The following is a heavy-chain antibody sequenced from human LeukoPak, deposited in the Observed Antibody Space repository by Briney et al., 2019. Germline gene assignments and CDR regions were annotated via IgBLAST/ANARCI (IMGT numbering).Heavy chain of an antibody. D-gene: IGHD6-19*01. CDR1: GFTFSSYT. V-gene: IGHV3-21*01. Sequence: GGSLRLSCAASGFTFSSYTMNWVRQAPGKGLEWVSSISSSSTYIYYADSVKSRFTISRDNAKNSLYLQMNSLRAEDTAVYYCARGGIAVGGMDVWGQGTTVTVSS. J-gene: IGHJ6*02. CDR3: ARGGIAVGGMDV. CDR2: ISSSSTYI.